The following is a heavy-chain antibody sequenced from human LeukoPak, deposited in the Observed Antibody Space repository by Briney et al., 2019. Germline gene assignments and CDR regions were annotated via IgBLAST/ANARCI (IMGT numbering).Heavy chain of an antibody. Sequence: GRPLRLSCAASGFTFSSYGMHWVRQAPGKGLEWVAVIWYDGSDKYYADSVKGRFTISRDNSKNTVYLQMNSLRAEDTAVYYCAKDRAQWGLITFGGVQARLFDYWGQGTLVTVSS. CDR3: AKDRAQWGLITFGGVQARLFDY. CDR2: IWYDGSDK. V-gene: IGHV3-33*06. J-gene: IGHJ4*02. CDR1: GFTFSSYG. D-gene: IGHD3-16*01.